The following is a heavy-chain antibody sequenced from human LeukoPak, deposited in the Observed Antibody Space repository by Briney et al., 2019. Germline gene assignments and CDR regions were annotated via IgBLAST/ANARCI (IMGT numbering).Heavy chain of an antibody. V-gene: IGHV1-2*02. J-gene: IGHJ4*02. D-gene: IGHD3-22*01. CDR3: ARDPRSRSGYYDSIFDY. CDR2: INPNSGGT. CDR1: GYTFTGYY. Sequence: ASVKVSCKASGYTFTGYYMHWVRQAPGQGLEWMGWINPNSGGTNYAQKFQGRVTMTRDTSISTAYMELSRLRSDGTAVYYCARDPRSRSGYYDSIFDYWGQGTLVTVSS.